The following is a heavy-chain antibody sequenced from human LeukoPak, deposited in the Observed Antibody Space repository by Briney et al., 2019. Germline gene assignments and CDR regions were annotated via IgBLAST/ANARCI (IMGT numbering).Heavy chain of an antibody. CDR2: IYYSGST. J-gene: IGHJ5*02. CDR1: GGSISSSNW. V-gene: IGHV4-4*02. D-gene: IGHD3-3*01. CDR3: ASSSYDFWSGEKNWFDP. Sequence: SGTLSLTCAVSGGSISSSNWWSWVRQPPGKGLEWIGSIYYSGSTYYNPSLKSRVTISVDTSKNQFSLKLSSVTAADTAVYYCASSSYDFWSGEKNWFDPWGQGTLVTVSS.